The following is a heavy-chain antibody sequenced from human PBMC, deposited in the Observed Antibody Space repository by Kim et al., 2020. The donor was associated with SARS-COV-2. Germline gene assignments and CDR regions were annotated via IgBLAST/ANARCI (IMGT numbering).Heavy chain of an antibody. CDR2: ISSSGSTI. Sequence: GGSLRLSCAASGFSFSDYYMRWIRQAPGKGLEWVSHISSSGSTIYYADSVKGRFTISRDNAKNSLYLQMNSLRAEDTAVYYCARDLTYYDSSGYYPPRNDAFDIWGQGTMVTVSS. V-gene: IGHV3-11*01. D-gene: IGHD3-22*01. J-gene: IGHJ3*02. CDR1: GFSFSDYY. CDR3: ARDLTYYDSSGYYPPRNDAFDI.